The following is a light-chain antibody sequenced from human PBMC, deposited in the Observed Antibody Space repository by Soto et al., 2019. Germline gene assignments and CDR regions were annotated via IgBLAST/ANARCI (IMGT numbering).Light chain of an antibody. J-gene: IGKJ1*01. CDR1: QSISNL. CDR3: QQSYSSSWT. V-gene: IGKV1-39*01. CDR2: GTS. Sequence: DIQMTQSPSSLSASVGDRVTITCRASQSISNLLNWYQHKPGKATKLLIYGTSTLQSGVPSRFSGSGSGTDFTLTISSLQREDFATYYCQQSYSSSWTFGQGTKVDIK.